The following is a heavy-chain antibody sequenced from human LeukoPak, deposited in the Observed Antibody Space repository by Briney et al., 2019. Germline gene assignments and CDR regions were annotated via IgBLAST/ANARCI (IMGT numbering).Heavy chain of an antibody. Sequence: GGSLRLSCAASGFTFSNYAMSWVRQAPGKGLVWVSRINGVGSSTSYADSVKGRFTVSRDNAKNTLYLQMNSLRAEDTAVYYCARAASGYGRFDPWGQGTLVTVSS. CDR1: GFTFSNYA. V-gene: IGHV3-74*01. CDR2: INGVGSST. J-gene: IGHJ5*02. CDR3: ARAASGYGRFDP. D-gene: IGHD5-12*01.